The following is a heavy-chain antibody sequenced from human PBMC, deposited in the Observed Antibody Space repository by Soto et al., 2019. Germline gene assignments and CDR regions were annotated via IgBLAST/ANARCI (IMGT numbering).Heavy chain of an antibody. V-gene: IGHV1-2*02. CDR2: IKPNSGGT. Sequence: QVQLVQSGAELKNPGASVKVSCNGSGYTFTGYYLHWVRQAPGQGLEWMGWIKPNSGGTNYARKFQGRVTLTRDTSISTASMELSKLTYADTAIYDCAKESAMSMVGAKPLDYWGQGTMVTVSS. J-gene: IGHJ4*02. CDR1: GYTFTGYY. D-gene: IGHD2-8*01. CDR3: AKESAMSMVGAKPLDY.